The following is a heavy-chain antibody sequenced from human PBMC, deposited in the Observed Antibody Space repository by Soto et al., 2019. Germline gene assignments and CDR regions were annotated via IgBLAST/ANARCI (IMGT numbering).Heavy chain of an antibody. CDR3: ARGAGYIQYYFDY. D-gene: IGHD5-12*01. CDR2: IYYSGST. Sequence: QVQLQESAPGLVKPSETLSLTCTVSGGSISSYYWSWIRQPPGKGLEWIGYIYYSGSTNYNPSLKSRVTISVDTSKNQFSLKLSSVTAADTAVYYCARGAGYIQYYFDYWGQGTLVTVSS. V-gene: IGHV4-59*01. CDR1: GGSISSYY. J-gene: IGHJ4*02.